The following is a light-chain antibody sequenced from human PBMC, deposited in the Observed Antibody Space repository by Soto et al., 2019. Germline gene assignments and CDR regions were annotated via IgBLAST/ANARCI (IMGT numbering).Light chain of an antibody. J-gene: IGKJ1*01. CDR3: QQYHSYWT. CDR2: KAP. Sequence: DIQMTQSPSTLSASVGDRVTITCRASQSIFIWLAWYRQKPGKAPELLIYKAPSLQNGVPSRFSGSGPGKGFTLTLSSLQPDDFATYYCQQYHSYWTFVQGTKVEIK. CDR1: QSIFIW. V-gene: IGKV1-5*03.